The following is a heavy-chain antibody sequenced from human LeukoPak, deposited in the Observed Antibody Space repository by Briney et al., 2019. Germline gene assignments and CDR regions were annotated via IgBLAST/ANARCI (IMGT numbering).Heavy chain of an antibody. D-gene: IGHD3-16*01. CDR2: IWNDGSNK. CDR3: ARAVGPFDY. Sequence: PGGSLRLSCAASGFTFNVYGIHWVRQAPGKGLEWVAVIWNDGSNKYYADSVKGRFTISRDNSKDTLYLQMNSLRVEDTAVYYRARAVGPFDYWGQGTLVTVSS. V-gene: IGHV3-33*01. J-gene: IGHJ4*02. CDR1: GFTFNVYG.